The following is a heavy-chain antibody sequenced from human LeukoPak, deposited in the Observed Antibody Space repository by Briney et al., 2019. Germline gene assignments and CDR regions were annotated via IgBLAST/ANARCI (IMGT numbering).Heavy chain of an antibody. J-gene: IGHJ4*02. Sequence: GGSLRLSCEASGFTFSSYAMSWVRQAPGKGLEWASAISGGGGSTYYADSVKGRFTISRDNSKNTLYLQMNSLRAEDSALYYCARDLNDYYSYYFDYWGQGTLVTVSS. CDR2: ISGGGGST. V-gene: IGHV3-23*01. CDR3: ARDLNDYYSYYFDY. CDR1: GFTFSSYA. D-gene: IGHD3-22*01.